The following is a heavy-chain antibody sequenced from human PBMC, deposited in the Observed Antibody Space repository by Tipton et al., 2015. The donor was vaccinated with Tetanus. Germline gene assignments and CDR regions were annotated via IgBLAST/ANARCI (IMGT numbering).Heavy chain of an antibody. CDR1: GFTFSTYA. V-gene: IGHV3-30-3*01. CDR3: ARDGGGGDSVGGGVPYSYYGMAA. J-gene: IGHJ6*02. D-gene: IGHD4-17*01. CDR2: TSYDGTNK. Sequence: SLRLSCAASGFTFSTYAMHWVRQAPGKGLEWVAVTSYDGTNKVYADSMRGRFTISRDNSKSGLYLQMNSLRPGDTAVYYCARDGGGGDSVGGGVPYSYYGMAAWGQGTTVTVSS.